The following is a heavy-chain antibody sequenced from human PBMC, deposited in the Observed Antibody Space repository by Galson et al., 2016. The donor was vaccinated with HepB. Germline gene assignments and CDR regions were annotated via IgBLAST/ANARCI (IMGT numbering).Heavy chain of an antibody. CDR2: TSYDGSNK. Sequence: SLRLSCAATRFSFSSYGIHWVRQAPGKGLEWVAVTSYDGSNKYYADSLKGRFTISRDSSKNTLYLQMNSLRAEDTAVYYCARGTNYYGSGNYFDYWGQGTLVTVSS. V-gene: IGHV3-30*19. D-gene: IGHD3-10*01. J-gene: IGHJ4*02. CDR1: RFSFSSYG. CDR3: ARGTNYYGSGNYFDY.